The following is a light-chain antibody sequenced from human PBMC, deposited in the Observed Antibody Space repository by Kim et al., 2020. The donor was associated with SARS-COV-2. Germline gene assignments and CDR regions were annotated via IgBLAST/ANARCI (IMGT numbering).Light chain of an antibody. CDR3: QQYATSPIP. V-gene: IGKV3-20*01. CDR1: QSVSSSQ. CDR2: DAS. J-gene: IGKJ5*01. Sequence: EIVLTQSPATLSLSPGERATLSCRATQSVSSSQLAWYQQKPGQAPRLLIYDASSRATGIPDRFSGSGSGTDFTLTISRLEPEDFAVYHCQQYATSPIPFGQGTRLEIK.